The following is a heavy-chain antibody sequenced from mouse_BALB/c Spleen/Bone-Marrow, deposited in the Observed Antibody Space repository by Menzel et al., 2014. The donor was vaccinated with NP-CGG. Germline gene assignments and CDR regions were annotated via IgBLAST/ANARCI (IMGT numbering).Heavy chain of an antibody. V-gene: IGHV1-9*01. D-gene: IGHD1-1*02. Sequence: LVESGAELMKPGASVMISCKATGYTFSDYWIEWVKRRPGHGLEWIGEILPGGGSTNYNGNFKGKATFTADTSSNTAYMQLSSLTSEDSAVYYCAKGGHVMDYWGQGTSVTVSS. CDR2: ILPGGGST. CDR3: AKGGHVMDY. J-gene: IGHJ4*01. CDR1: GYTFSDYW.